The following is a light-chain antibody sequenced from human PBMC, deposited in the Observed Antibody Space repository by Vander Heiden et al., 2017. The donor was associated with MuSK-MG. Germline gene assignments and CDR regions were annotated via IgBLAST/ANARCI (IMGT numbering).Light chain of an antibody. V-gene: IGKV1-39*01. CDR3: QQSYSIPHT. J-gene: IGKJ1*01. CDR2: ASS. CDR1: QSISNY. Sequence: DIEMTQSPSSPSASVGDRITITCRASQSISNYLDWFQQRPGKGPRLLIYASSSLASGFPSRFSGSGSGTDFTLIISGLQPEDFATYYCQQSYSIPHTFGQGTKVEFK.